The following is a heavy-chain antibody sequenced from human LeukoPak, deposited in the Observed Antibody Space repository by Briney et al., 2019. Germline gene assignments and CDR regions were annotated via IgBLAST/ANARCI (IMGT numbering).Heavy chain of an antibody. CDR2: INHSGST. V-gene: IGHV4-34*01. CDR3: ARGGDYYDSSGYWYYFDY. CDR1: GGSFSGYY. D-gene: IGHD3-22*01. J-gene: IGHJ4*02. Sequence: PSETLSLTCAVYGGSFSGYYWSWISQPPGKGLEWIGEINHSGSTNYNPSLKSRVTISVDTSKNQFSLKLSSVTAADTAVYYCARGGDYYDSSGYWYYFDYWGQGTLVTVSS.